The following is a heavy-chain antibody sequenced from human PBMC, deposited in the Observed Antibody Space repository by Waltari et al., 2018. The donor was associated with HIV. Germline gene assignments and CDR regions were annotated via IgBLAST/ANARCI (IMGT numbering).Heavy chain of an antibody. CDR1: GYNFANYD. J-gene: IGHJ6*02. D-gene: IGHD3-22*01. CDR2: MNPIRGNT. CDR3: ARNSSGRGNRYFYYGLDV. V-gene: IGHV1-8*01. Sequence: VQLVQSGPELKTPGASVKISCKTSGYNFANYDINWVRQAPGQGPEGMGGMNPIRGNTGSPYIFEHRVTKTSDTSISTAYMELSGLTSDDTAVYYCARNSSGRGNRYFYYGLDVWGQGTAVTVSS.